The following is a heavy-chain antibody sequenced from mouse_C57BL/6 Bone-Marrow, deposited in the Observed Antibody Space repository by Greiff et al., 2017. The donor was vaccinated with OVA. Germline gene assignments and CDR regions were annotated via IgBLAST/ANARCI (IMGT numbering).Heavy chain of an antibody. CDR2: IDPSGSYT. V-gene: IGHV1-59*01. J-gene: IGHJ2*01. Sequence: VQLQQSGAELARPGTSVKLSCKASGYTFTSYWLHWVKQWPGQGLEWIGVIDPSGSYTNNNQKFKSKATLTVDTSSSTAYMKLSSMTTEDSAVYYCAKYFFDYWGQGTTLTVSS. D-gene: IGHD5-1-1*01. CDR3: AKYFFDY. CDR1: GYTFTSYW.